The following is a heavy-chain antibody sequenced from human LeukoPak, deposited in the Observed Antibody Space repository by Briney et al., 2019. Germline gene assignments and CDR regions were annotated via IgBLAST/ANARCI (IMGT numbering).Heavy chain of an antibody. CDR1: GYTFTSYG. CDR3: AWIYDSSAPNAFDI. D-gene: IGHD3-22*01. V-gene: IGHV1-18*01. CDR2: ISAYNGNT. J-gene: IGHJ3*02. Sequence: GASVKVTCKASGYTFTSYGISWVRQAPGQGLEWMGWISAYNGNTNYAQKLQGRVTMTTDTSTSTAYMELRSLRSDDTAVYYCAWIYDSSAPNAFDIWGQGTMVTVSS.